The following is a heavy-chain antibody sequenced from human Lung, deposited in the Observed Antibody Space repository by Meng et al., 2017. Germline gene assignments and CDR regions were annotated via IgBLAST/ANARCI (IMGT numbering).Heavy chain of an antibody. CDR1: GFTFTDHW. CDR2: INRDGTKP. Sequence: EVALGESGGGLVPPGGSPRLSCAASGFTFTDHWMHWFRQGPGKGLVWVSRINRDGTKPTYADSVKGRFTISRDNAKNTLYLQMNNLRAEDTAFYYCTNDRLNHWGQGALVTVSS. V-gene: IGHV3-74*01. D-gene: IGHD1-1*01. CDR3: TNDRLNH. J-gene: IGHJ1*01.